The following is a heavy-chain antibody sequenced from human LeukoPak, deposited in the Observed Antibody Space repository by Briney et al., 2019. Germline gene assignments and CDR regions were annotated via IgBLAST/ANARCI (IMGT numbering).Heavy chain of an antibody. CDR1: GYTFTGYY. CDR3: ARSNYYDSSGHDY. Sequence: ASVKVSCKASGYTFTGYYMHWVRQAPGQGLEWMGWINPNSGGTNYAQKFQGRVTMTRDTSTSTVYMELSSLRSEDTAVYYCARSNYYDSSGHDYWGQGTLVTVSS. J-gene: IGHJ4*02. D-gene: IGHD3-22*01. CDR2: INPNSGGT. V-gene: IGHV1-2*02.